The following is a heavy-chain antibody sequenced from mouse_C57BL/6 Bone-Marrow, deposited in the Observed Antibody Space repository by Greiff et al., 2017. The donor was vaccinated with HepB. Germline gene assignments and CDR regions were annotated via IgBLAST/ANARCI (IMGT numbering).Heavy chain of an antibody. J-gene: IGHJ2*01. CDR3: AREGDRLRRD. CDR2: IYPRSGNT. CDR1: GYTFTSYG. D-gene: IGHD1-3*01. Sequence: QVQLKESGAELARPGASVKLSCKASGYTFTSYGISWVKQRTGQGLEWIGEIYPRSGNTYYNEKFKGKATLTADKSSSTAYMELRSLTSEDSAVYFCAREGDRLRRDWGQGTTLTVSS. V-gene: IGHV1-81*01.